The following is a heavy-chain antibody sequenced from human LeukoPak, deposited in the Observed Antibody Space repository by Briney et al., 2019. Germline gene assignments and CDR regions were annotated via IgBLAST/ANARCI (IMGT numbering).Heavy chain of an antibody. D-gene: IGHD5-12*01. V-gene: IGHV3-23*01. J-gene: IGHJ5*02. Sequence: GGSLRLSCTASGFTFSSYAMNWVRQAPGKGLEWVSGIGAGGTFTYYADSVKGRFTIFRDNAKNSLYLQMNSLRAEDTAVYYCARGGIVATTLFDPWGQGTLVTVSS. CDR1: GFTFSSYA. CDR3: ARGGIVATTLFDP. CDR2: IGAGGTFT.